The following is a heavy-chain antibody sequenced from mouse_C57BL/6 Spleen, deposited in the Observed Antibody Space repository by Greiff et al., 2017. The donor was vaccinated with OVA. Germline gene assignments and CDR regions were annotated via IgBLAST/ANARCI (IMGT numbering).Heavy chain of an antibody. V-gene: IGHV3-6*01. D-gene: IGHD2-1*01. J-gene: IGHJ3*01. CDR2: ISYDGSN. Sequence: EVQVVESGPGLVKPSQSLSLTCSVTGYSITSGYYWNWIRQFPGNKLEWMGYISYDGSNNYNPSIKKRISITRDTSKNQFFLKLNSVTTEDTATYYCARERGYGNFWFAYWGQGTLVTVSA. CDR3: ARERGYGNFWFAY. CDR1: GYSITSGYY.